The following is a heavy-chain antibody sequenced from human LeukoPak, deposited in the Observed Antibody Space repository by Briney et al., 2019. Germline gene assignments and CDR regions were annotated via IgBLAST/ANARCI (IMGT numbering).Heavy chain of an antibody. CDR2: INPNSGGT. CDR3: ARVVSSGYYQGAFDI. J-gene: IGHJ3*02. D-gene: IGHD3-22*01. CDR1: GYTLTGYY. Sequence: ASVKVSCKASGYTLTGYYMHWVRQAPGQGLEWMGWINPNSGGTNYAQKFQGRVTMTRDTSISTAYMELSGLRSDDTAVYYCARVVSSGYYQGAFDIWGQGTTVTVSS. V-gene: IGHV1-2*02.